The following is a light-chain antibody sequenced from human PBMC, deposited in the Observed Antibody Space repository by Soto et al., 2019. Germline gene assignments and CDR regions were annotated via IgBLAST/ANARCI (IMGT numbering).Light chain of an antibody. CDR3: QHRSTWPRT. CDR2: DAS. V-gene: IGKV3-11*01. J-gene: IGKJ4*01. CDR1: QSVTSS. Sequence: EIVLTQSPGTLSLSPGERATLSCRASQSVTSSLVWYQQKPGQAPRLLIYDASDRATGIPARFSGSGSGTDFTLTISSLEPEDSAVYSCQHRSTWPRTFGGGTKVEI.